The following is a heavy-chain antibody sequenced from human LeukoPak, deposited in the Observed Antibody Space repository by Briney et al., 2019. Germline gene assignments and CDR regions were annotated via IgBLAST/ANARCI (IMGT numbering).Heavy chain of an antibody. CDR2: ISGSGGST. V-gene: IGHV3-23*01. CDR3: AKDAIAAAESTY. J-gene: IGHJ4*02. CDR1: GFTFSSYA. Sequence: LSGGSLRLSCAASGFTFSSYAMSWVRQAPGKGLEWVSAISGSGGSTYYADSVKGRFTISRDNSKDTLYLQMNSLRAEDTAVYYCAKDAIAAAESTYWGQGTLVTVSS. D-gene: IGHD6-13*01.